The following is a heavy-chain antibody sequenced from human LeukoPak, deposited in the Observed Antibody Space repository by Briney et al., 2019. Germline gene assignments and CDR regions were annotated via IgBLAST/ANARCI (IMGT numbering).Heavy chain of an antibody. CDR3: ARVTYYYDSSGYLDAFDI. D-gene: IGHD3-22*01. Sequence: PSETLSLTCTVSGGSISSYYWSWIRQPPGKGLEWIGYISYSWNTNYNPSLKSRVTISVDTSKNQFSLKLSSVTAADTAVYYCARVTYYYDSSGYLDAFDIWGQGTMVTVSS. CDR2: ISYSWNT. J-gene: IGHJ3*02. CDR1: GGSISSYY. V-gene: IGHV4-59*08.